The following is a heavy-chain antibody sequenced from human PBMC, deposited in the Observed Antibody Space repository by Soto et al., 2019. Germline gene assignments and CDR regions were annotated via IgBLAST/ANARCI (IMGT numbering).Heavy chain of an antibody. D-gene: IGHD2-15*01. Sequence: ASVKVSCKASGYTFTGYYMHWVRQAPGQGLEWMGWINPNSGGTNYAQKFQGWVTMTRDTSISTAYMELSRLRSDDTAVYYCARGAAATLTNWFDPWAQGTLVPVSS. CDR2: INPNSGGT. J-gene: IGHJ5*02. CDR3: ARGAAATLTNWFDP. CDR1: GYTFTGYY. V-gene: IGHV1-2*04.